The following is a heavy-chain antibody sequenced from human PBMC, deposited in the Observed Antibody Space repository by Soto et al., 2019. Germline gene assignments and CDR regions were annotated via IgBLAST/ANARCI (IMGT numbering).Heavy chain of an antibody. D-gene: IGHD2-15*01. Sequence: VQLQESGPGLVKPSETLSLTCTVSGDSISSYYWSWLRQPPGKGLEWIGYIYKTGSTNYNPALESRVSISLDTSNNRFSLKMNSGTATGTAVYYCATEANSQGAVVFEYWGHGALVTVSS. CDR3: ATEANSQGAVVFEY. V-gene: IGHV4-59*01. J-gene: IGHJ4*01. CDR1: GDSISSYY. CDR2: IYKTGST.